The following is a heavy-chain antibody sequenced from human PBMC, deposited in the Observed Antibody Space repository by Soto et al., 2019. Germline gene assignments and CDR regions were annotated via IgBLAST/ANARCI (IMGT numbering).Heavy chain of an antibody. Sequence: ASVKVSCKASGYTFTSYGISWVRQAPGQGLEWMGWISAYNGNTNYAQKLQGRVTVTTDTSTSTAYMELRSLRSDDTAVYYCARDRGTQLLWFGELLWPFDYWGQGTLVTVSS. CDR2: ISAYNGNT. D-gene: IGHD3-10*01. CDR1: GYTFTSYG. J-gene: IGHJ4*02. V-gene: IGHV1-18*01. CDR3: ARDRGTQLLWFGELLWPFDY.